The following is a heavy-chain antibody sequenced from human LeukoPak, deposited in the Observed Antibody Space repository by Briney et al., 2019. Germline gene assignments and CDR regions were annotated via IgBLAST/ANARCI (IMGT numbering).Heavy chain of an antibody. Sequence: GASVKVSCKASGGTFSSYAISWVRQAPGQGLEWMGGIIPIFGTANYAQKFQGRVTITADESTSTAHMELSSLRSEDTAVYYCARERYYYDSSGYFMTSDFDYWGQGTLVTVSS. CDR3: ARERYYYDSSGYFMTSDFDY. J-gene: IGHJ4*02. CDR1: GGTFSSYA. CDR2: IIPIFGTA. D-gene: IGHD3-22*01. V-gene: IGHV1-69*13.